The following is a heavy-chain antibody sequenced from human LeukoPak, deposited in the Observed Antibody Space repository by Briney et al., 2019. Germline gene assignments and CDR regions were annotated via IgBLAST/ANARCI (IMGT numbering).Heavy chain of an antibody. Sequence: ASETLSLTCTVSGGSISSSSYYWGWIRQPPGKGLEWIGSIYYSGSTYYSPSLKSRVTISVDTSKNQFSLKLSSVTAADTAVYYCARHDPEGTYYYDSSGYSGFDYWGQGTLVTVSS. CDR3: ARHDPEGTYYYDSSGYSGFDY. CDR1: GGSISSSSYY. J-gene: IGHJ4*02. D-gene: IGHD3-22*01. CDR2: IYYSGST. V-gene: IGHV4-39*01.